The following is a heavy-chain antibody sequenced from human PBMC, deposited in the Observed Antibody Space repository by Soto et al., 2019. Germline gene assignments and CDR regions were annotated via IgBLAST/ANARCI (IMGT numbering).Heavy chain of an antibody. Sequence: SVKVSCKASGGTFSSYTISWVRQAPGQGLEWMGRIIPILGIANYAQKFQGRVTITADKSTSTAYMELSSLRSEDTAVYYCARRIVATETFDYWGQGTLVTVSS. CDR1: GGTFSSYT. CDR2: IIPILGIA. J-gene: IGHJ4*02. CDR3: ARRIVATETFDY. D-gene: IGHD5-12*01. V-gene: IGHV1-69*02.